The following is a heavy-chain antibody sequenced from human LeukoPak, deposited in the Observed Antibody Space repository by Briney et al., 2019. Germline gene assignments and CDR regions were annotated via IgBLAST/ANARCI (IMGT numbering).Heavy chain of an antibody. Sequence: ASVKVSCKASGYTFTSYAMHWVRQAPGQRLEWMGWINAGNGNTKYSQKFQGRVTITRDTSASTAYMELSSLRSEDTAVYYCARDIVVVPAATPFWVYWGQGTLVTVSS. J-gene: IGHJ4*02. CDR1: GYTFTSYA. V-gene: IGHV1-3*01. CDR3: ARDIVVVPAATPFWVY. CDR2: INAGNGNT. D-gene: IGHD2-2*01.